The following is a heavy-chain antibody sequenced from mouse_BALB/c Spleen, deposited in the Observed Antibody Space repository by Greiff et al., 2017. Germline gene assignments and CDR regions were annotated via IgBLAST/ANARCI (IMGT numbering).Heavy chain of an antibody. D-gene: IGHD3-2*01. CDR3: ARHEDSSGYVGAY. V-gene: IGHV5-6-2*01. CDR1: GFTFSSYY. J-gene: IGHJ3*01. CDR2: INSNGGST. Sequence: EVKLVESGGGLVKLGGSLKLSCAASGFTFSSYYMSWVHQTPEKRLELVAAINSNGGSTYYPDTVKGRFTISRDNAKNTLYLQMSSLKSEDTALYYCARHEDSSGYVGAYWGQGTLVTVSA.